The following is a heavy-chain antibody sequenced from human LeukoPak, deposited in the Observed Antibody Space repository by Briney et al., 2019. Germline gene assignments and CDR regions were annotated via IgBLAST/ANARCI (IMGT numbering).Heavy chain of an antibody. CDR3: ARGRHNNYYDSSGYYPY. V-gene: IGHV3-13*01. CDR2: IGTLGDT. J-gene: IGHJ4*02. Sequence: GGSLRLSCAASGFTFSAFDLHWVRQSTGKGLEGVSGIGTLGDTYYADSVKGRFTISRDNAENSLYLQLNSLRAGDTAVYYCARGRHNNYYDSSGYYPYWGQGILVTVSS. CDR1: GFTFSAFD. D-gene: IGHD3-22*01.